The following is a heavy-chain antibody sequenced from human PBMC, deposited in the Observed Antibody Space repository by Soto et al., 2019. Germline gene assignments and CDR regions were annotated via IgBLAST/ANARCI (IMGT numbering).Heavy chain of an antibody. CDR3: ARGMKGIVGAAPHYYYMDV. CDR2: INHSGST. J-gene: IGHJ6*03. CDR1: GGSFSGYY. D-gene: IGHD1-26*01. Sequence: PSETLSLTCAVYGGSFSGYYWSWIRQPPGKGLEWIGEINHSGSTNYNPSLKSRVTISVDTSKNQFSLKLSSVTAADTAVYYCARGMKGIVGAAPHYYYMDVWGKGTTVTVSS. V-gene: IGHV4-34*01.